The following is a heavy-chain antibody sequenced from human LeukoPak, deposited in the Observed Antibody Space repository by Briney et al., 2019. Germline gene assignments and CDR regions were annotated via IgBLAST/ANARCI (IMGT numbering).Heavy chain of an antibody. V-gene: IGHV3-21*01. J-gene: IGHJ4*02. CDR1: GFTFSSYS. CDR2: ISSSSSYI. CDR3: ARDSSSSTRGLFDY. D-gene: IGHD6-13*01. Sequence: GGSLRLSCAASGFTFSSYSMNWVRQAPGKGLEWVSSISSSSSYIYYADSVKGRFTISRDNAKNSLYLQMNSLRAEDTAVYYCARDSSSSTRGLFDYWGQGTLVTVSS.